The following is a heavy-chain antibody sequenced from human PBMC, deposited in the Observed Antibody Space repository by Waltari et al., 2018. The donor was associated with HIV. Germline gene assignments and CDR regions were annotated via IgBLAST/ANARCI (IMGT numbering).Heavy chain of an antibody. Sequence: QLQLQESGPGLVKPSETLSLTCTVSGGSISSSSYYWGWIRQPPGKGLEWIGSIYYSGSTYYNPSLKSRVTISVDTSKNQFSLKLSSVTAADTAVYYCARGQYDFWSGYHTDAFDIWGQGTMVTVSS. CDR3: ARGQYDFWSGYHTDAFDI. CDR2: IYYSGST. J-gene: IGHJ3*02. CDR1: GGSISSSSYY. D-gene: IGHD3-3*01. V-gene: IGHV4-39*07.